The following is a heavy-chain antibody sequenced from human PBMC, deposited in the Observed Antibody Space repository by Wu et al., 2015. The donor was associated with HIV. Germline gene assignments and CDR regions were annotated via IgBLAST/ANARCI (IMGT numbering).Heavy chain of an antibody. V-gene: IGHV1-18*01. D-gene: IGHD3-9*01. J-gene: IGHJ2*01. CDR1: YMLTSYP. CDR2: MNPKNGYI. Sequence: LVQSGPEAKRPGASVNVSCKASYMLTSYPIGWVRQAPSQRLEWMGWMNPKNGYIKAAQRFEGRIALSTNNSAHTAYMELRSLTSDDTAIYFCARVQFDPDYYTYFDLWGQGTLVTVSS. CDR3: ARVQFDPDYYTYFDL.